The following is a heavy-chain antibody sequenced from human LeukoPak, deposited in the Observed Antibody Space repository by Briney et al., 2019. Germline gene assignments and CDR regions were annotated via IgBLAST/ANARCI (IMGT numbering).Heavy chain of an antibody. V-gene: IGHV4-39*07. J-gene: IGHJ3*02. D-gene: IGHD3-10*01. CDR1: GGSISSSSYY. Sequence: SSETLSLTCTVSGGSISSSSYYWGWIRQPPGKGLEWIGSIYYSGSTYYNPSLKSRVTISVDTSKNQFSLKLSSVTAADTAVYYCARLEMVLWFGELLSGAFDIWGQGTMVTVSS. CDR2: IYYSGST. CDR3: ARLEMVLWFGELLSGAFDI.